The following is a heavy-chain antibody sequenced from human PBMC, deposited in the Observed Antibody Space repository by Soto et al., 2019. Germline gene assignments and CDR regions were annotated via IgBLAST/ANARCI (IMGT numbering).Heavy chain of an antibody. D-gene: IGHD6-13*01. CDR2: ISSNGGST. V-gene: IGHV3-64D*06. CDR1: VFTFSSYA. J-gene: IGHJ4*02. Sequence: GSLRLAGSVSVFTFSSYAMHWVRQAPGKGLEYVSSISSNGGSTYYPDSVKGRFTISRDNSKNTLYLQMSSLRVEDTAVYYCVKDRWVDYWGQGTLVTVSS. CDR3: VKDRWVDY.